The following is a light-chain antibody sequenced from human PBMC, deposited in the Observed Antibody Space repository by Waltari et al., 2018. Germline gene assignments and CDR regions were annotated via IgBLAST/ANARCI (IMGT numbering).Light chain of an antibody. CDR2: RAS. CDR3: QQHGTLPAT. CDR1: QTVGSSS. V-gene: IGKV3-20*01. J-gene: IGKJ1*01. Sequence: EIVLTQSPGTASLSPVERVTLSCRASQTVGSSSLAWYQQKPGQAPRLVIYRASRRATGIPDRFSGSGSGTDFSLTISRLEPGDFAVYYCQQHGTLPATFGQGTKVEIK.